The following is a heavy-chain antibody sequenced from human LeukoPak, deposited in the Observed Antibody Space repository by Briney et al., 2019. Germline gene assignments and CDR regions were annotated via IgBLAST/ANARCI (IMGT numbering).Heavy chain of an antibody. D-gene: IGHD2-21*02. CDR2: IRSSSSYI. CDR1: GFTFSSYS. J-gene: IGHJ3*02. Sequence: PGGSLRLSCAASGFTFSSYSMNWVRQAPGKGLERASSIRSSSSYIYYADSAKGRFTISRDNAKNALYLQMNSLRAEDTAVYYCARVIRLAYCGGDCYDDAFDIWGQGTMVTVSS. V-gene: IGHV3-21*01. CDR3: ARVIRLAYCGGDCYDDAFDI.